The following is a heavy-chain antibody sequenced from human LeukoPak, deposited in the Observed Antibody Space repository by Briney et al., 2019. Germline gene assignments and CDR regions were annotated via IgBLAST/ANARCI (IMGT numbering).Heavy chain of an antibody. D-gene: IGHD3-3*01. CDR1: GYTFTGYY. J-gene: IGHJ5*02. CDR3: ARDAISFDDFWSGYYFPTNWFDP. Sequence: ASVKVSCKASGYTFTGYYMHWVRQAPGQGLEWMGWINPNSGGTNYAQKFQGRVTMTRDTSISTAYMELSRLRSDDTAVYYCARDAISFDDFWSGYYFPTNWFDPWGQGTLVTVSS. CDR2: INPNSGGT. V-gene: IGHV1-2*02.